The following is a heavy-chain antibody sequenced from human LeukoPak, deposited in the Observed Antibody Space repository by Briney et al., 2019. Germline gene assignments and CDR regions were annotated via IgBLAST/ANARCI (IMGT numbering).Heavy chain of an antibody. CDR1: GFTFDDYT. CDR3: AKGYRIVSGSLDY. Sequence: PPGGSLRLSCAASGFTFDDYTMHWVRQAPGKGVEWVSLISWDGGSTYYADSVKGRFTISRDNSKNSLYLQMNTLRTEDTALYYCAKGYRIVSGSLDYWGQGTLVTVSS. CDR2: ISWDGGST. D-gene: IGHD3-10*01. V-gene: IGHV3-43*01. J-gene: IGHJ4*02.